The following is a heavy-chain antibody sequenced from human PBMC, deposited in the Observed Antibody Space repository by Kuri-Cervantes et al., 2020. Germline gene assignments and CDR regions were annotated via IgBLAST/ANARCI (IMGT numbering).Heavy chain of an antibody. Sequence: TLSLTCAVYGGSFSSYYWGWIRQPPGKGLEWIGTIYYSGSTYSNPSLKSRVTISVDTSKNQFSLKLTSVNAADTAVYYCARQGRYGDYYKYWGQGTLVTVSS. D-gene: IGHD4-17*01. V-gene: IGHV4-39*01. J-gene: IGHJ4*02. CDR2: IYYSGST. CDR1: GGSFSSYY. CDR3: ARQGRYGDYYKY.